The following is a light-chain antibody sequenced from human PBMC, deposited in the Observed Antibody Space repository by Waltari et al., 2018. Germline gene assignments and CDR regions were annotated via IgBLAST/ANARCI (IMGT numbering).Light chain of an antibody. Sequence: DIQMTQSPSTLSASVGDRVTITCRAGQSISSWLAWYQQKQGKAPKLLIYKASSLESGVPSRFSGSGSGTEFTLTISSLQPDDFATYYCQQYNSYPWTFGQGTKVEIK. CDR3: QQYNSYPWT. V-gene: IGKV1-5*03. J-gene: IGKJ1*01. CDR1: QSISSW. CDR2: KAS.